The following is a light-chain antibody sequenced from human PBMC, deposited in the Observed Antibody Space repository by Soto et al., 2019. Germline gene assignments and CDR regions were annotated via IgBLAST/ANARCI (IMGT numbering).Light chain of an antibody. CDR1: QTVSTN. CDR2: AAS. J-gene: IGKJ3*01. Sequence: EIVMTQSPATLSVSPGERATLSCRASQTVSTNLAWYQQKPGQAPRLLIYAASTRAPGIPARFSGSGSGTEVTLTISSLQSEDFAVYYCQQYNDWPPFTIGPGTRVDI. V-gene: IGKV3-15*01. CDR3: QQYNDWPPFT.